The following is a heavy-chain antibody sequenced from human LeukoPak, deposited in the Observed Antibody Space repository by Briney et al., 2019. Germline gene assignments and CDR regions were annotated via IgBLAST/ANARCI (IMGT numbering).Heavy chain of an antibody. V-gene: IGHV4-34*01. CDR2: INHSGST. D-gene: IGHD6-19*01. J-gene: IGHJ4*02. Sequence: SETLSLTCAVYGGSFSGYYWSWIRQPPGKGLEWIGEINHSGSTNYNPSLKSRVTISVDTSKNQFSLKLSSVTAADTAVYYCARLSASSGWSSPLWGQGTLVTVSS. CDR1: GGSFSGYY. CDR3: ARLSASSGWSSPL.